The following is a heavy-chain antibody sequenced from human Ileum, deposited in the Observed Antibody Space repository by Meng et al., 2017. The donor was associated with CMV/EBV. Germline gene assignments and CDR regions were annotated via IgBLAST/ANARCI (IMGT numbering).Heavy chain of an antibody. Sequence: EVQLLDFGGGLVHPGGSLRLSCVGSGFTFSNQVMNWVRQAPGKGLEWVSTIGRGGDTYYADSVRGRFTVSRDNSKNTVYLQMNSLRVEDSAVYYCAKDYLDSLAGDSWGQGTLVTVSS. CDR3: AKDYLDSLAGDS. CDR2: IGRGGDT. CDR1: GFTFSNQV. D-gene: IGHD2-21*01. V-gene: IGHV3-23*01. J-gene: IGHJ5*02.